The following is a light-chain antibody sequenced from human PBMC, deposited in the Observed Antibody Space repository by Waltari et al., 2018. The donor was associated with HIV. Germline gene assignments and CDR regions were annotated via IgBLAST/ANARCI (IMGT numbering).Light chain of an antibody. Sequence: DIQMTQSPSSLSASVGDRVTITCRASQTINGNLNWYQQIPGKAPKLLIFGASTLQTGVPARFSGSGSGTHFTLTVTSLQPEDFATYFRQQTYRLPQTFGQGTRVDIK. J-gene: IGKJ5*01. CDR2: GAS. CDR3: QQTYRLPQT. CDR1: QTINGN. V-gene: IGKV1-39*01.